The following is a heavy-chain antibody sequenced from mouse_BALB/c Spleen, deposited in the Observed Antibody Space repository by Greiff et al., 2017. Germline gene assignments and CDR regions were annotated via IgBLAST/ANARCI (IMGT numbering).Heavy chain of an antibody. CDR1: GYAFTNYL. CDR3: ARRMPYYAMDY. CDR2: INPGSGGT. V-gene: IGHV1-54*01. Sequence: VQLQQSGAELVRPGTSVKVSCKASGYAFTNYLIEWVKQRPGQGLEWIGVINPGSGGTNYNEKFKGKATLTADKSSSTAYMQLSSLTSDDSAVYFCARRMPYYAMDYWGQGTSVTVSS. J-gene: IGHJ4*01.